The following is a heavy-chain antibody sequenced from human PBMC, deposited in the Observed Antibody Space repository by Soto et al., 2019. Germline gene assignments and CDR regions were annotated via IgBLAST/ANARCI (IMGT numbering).Heavy chain of an antibody. CDR3: AKGSWIHHGSEGGNWLDP. V-gene: IGHV3-23*01. D-gene: IGHD3-10*01. Sequence: EVQLLESRGDLVQPGGSLRLSCAASGVAFSNYDMNWVRQAPGKGLEWVSSISHIGISRYYADSVKGRFTISRDNAKNTLYLQMNSLRVEDTAVYYCAKGSWIHHGSEGGNWLDPWGQGTLVTVSS. CDR1: GVAFSNYD. J-gene: IGHJ5*02. CDR2: ISHIGISR.